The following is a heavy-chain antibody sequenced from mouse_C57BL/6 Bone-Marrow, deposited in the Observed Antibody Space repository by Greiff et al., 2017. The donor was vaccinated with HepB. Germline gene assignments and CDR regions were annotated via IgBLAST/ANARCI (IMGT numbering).Heavy chain of an antibody. Sequence: EVKLQESGPGLVKPSQSLSLTCSVTGYSITSGYYWNWIRQFPGNKLEWMGYISYDGSNNYNPSLKNRISITRDTSKNQFFLKLNSVTTEDTATYYCARDYYDCDGVDYWGQGTTLTVSS. D-gene: IGHD2-4*01. J-gene: IGHJ2*01. CDR2: ISYDGSN. V-gene: IGHV3-6*01. CDR1: GYSITSGYY. CDR3: ARDYYDCDGVDY.